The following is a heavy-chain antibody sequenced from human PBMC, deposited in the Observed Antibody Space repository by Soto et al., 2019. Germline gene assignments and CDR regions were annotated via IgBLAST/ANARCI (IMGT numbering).Heavy chain of an antibody. Sequence: ASVKVSCKASGGTFSSYAISWVRQAPGQGLEWMGGIIPIFGTANYAQKFQGRVTITADESTSTAYMELSSLRSEDTAVYYCARLQIAVAGGDYYYYGTDVWGQGTTVTVS. D-gene: IGHD6-19*01. CDR1: GGTFSSYA. CDR2: IIPIFGTA. J-gene: IGHJ6*02. CDR3: ARLQIAVAGGDYYYYGTDV. V-gene: IGHV1-69*13.